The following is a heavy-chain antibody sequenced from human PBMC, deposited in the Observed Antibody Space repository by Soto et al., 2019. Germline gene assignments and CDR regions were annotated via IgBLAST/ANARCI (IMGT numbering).Heavy chain of an antibody. CDR1: GFTFSDYY. Sequence: QVQLVESGGGLVKPGGSLRLSCAAFGFTFSDYYMSWIRQAPGKGLEWVSYISSSGSTVYYADSVKGRFTISRDNAKNSLYLQMNSLRAEDTAVYYCASTIFGVIIAPYFDYWGQGTLVAVSS. CDR2: ISSSGSTV. J-gene: IGHJ4*02. CDR3: ASTIFGVIIAPYFDY. V-gene: IGHV3-11*01. D-gene: IGHD3-3*01.